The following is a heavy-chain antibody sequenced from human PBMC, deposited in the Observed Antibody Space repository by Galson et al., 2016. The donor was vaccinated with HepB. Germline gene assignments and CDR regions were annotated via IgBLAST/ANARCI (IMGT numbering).Heavy chain of an antibody. CDR1: GFTFSSYG. V-gene: IGHV3-21*01. D-gene: IGHD5-12*01. J-gene: IGHJ4*02. Sequence: SLRLSCAASGFTFSSYGMNWVRQAPGKGLEWVSSISSTSSYIYYADSVKGRFTISRDNAKSSLYLHMNSLRAEDTAVYYCAGQWLIDYWGQGTLVTVSS. CDR3: AGQWLIDY. CDR2: ISSTSSYI.